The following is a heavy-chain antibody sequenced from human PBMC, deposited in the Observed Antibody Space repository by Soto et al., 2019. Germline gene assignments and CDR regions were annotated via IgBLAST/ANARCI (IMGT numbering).Heavy chain of an antibody. J-gene: IGHJ4*02. Sequence: SETLSLTCTVSSGSISTYYWSWIRQPPGKGLEWIGYIYYTGSTNYNPSLKTRVAISVDTSKNQFSLKLSSVTAADTAVYYCARDQSEGYYFDYWGQGTLVTVSS. CDR2: IYYTGST. CDR1: SGSISTYY. CDR3: ARDQSEGYYFDY. V-gene: IGHV4-59*01.